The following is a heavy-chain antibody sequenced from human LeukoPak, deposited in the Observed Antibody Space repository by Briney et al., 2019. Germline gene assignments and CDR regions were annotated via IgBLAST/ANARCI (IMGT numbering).Heavy chain of an antibody. CDR2: ITGSSTWT. CDR3: ARELVSLGTGYFDL. D-gene: IGHD3/OR15-3a*01. J-gene: IGHJ2*01. V-gene: IGHV3-23*01. Sequence: GGSLRLSCEASGFTFRTYGMRWVRQAPGKGLEWVSGITGSSTWTYYADSVKGRFTISRDNSKNTLHLQMSSLRAEDTAIYYCARELVSLGTGYFDLWGRGTLVTVSS. CDR1: GFTFRTYG.